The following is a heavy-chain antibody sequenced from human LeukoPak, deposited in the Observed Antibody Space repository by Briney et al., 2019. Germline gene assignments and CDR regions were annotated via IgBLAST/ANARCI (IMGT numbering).Heavy chain of an antibody. Sequence: GGSLRLSCAASGFTFSGSAMTWVRQAPGKGLEWVSAISGSGGSTYYADSVKGRFTISRDNSKNTLYLQMNSLRAEDTAVYYCAKSRRTGYFDYWGQGTLVTVSS. V-gene: IGHV3-23*01. D-gene: IGHD6-25*01. CDR3: AKSRRTGYFDY. CDR1: GFTFSGSA. CDR2: ISGSGGST. J-gene: IGHJ4*02.